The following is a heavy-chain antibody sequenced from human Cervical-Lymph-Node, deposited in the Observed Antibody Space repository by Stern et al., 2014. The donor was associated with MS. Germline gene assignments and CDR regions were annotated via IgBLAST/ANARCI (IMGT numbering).Heavy chain of an antibody. V-gene: IGHV1-46*03. J-gene: IGHJ3*02. CDR1: EYTFTYFF. CDR2: INPSGGFT. CDR3: ASARNTAFDI. Sequence: VELIESGAEVKKPGASAKVSCKASEYTFTYFFMHWVRQAPGQGLEWMGVINPSGGFTTYAQKFQGRVTMTRDTSTSTVYMELTSLTSEDTAVYYCASARNTAFDIWGQGTLVTVSS.